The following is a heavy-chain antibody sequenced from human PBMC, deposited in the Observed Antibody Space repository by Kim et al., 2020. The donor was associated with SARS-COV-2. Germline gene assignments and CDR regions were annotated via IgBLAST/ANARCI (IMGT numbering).Heavy chain of an antibody. V-gene: IGHV3-30*04. CDR3: ARAYGSAYGMDV. J-gene: IGHJ6*02. CDR1: GFIFSSYA. D-gene: IGHD3-10*01. Sequence: GGSLRLSCAASGFIFSSYAMHWVRQGPGKGLEWVAVISYDGSDKYYADSVKGRFTISRDNSKKTLYLQMNSLRAEDTALYYCARAYGSAYGMDVWGQGTT. CDR2: ISYDGSDK.